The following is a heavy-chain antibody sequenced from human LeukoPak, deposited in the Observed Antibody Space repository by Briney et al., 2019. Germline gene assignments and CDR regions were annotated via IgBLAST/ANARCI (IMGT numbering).Heavy chain of an antibody. CDR1: GVSISIYY. V-gene: IGHV4-59*01. Sequence: PSETLSLTCTVSGVSISIYYWSWIRQPPGKGLEWIGYIYNSGSTSYSPSLKSRATISADTSKNQFSLKLSSVTAADTAVYYCVRDRELNYWGQGTLVTVSS. D-gene: IGHD1-7*01. CDR3: VRDRELNY. J-gene: IGHJ4*02. CDR2: IYNSGST.